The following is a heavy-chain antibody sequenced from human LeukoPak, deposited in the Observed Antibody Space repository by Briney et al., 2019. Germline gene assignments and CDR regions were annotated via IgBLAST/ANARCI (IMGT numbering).Heavy chain of an antibody. D-gene: IGHD5-24*01. V-gene: IGHV3-21*01. J-gene: IGHJ4*02. CDR2: ISSSSSYI. CDR1: GFTFSSYS. Sequence: GGSLRLSCAASGFTFSSYSMNWVRQAPGKGLEWVSSISSSSSYIYYADSVKGRFTISRDNAKNSLYLQMNSLRAEDTAVYYCARARDGYNLVDYWGQGTLVTVSS. CDR3: ARARDGYNLVDY.